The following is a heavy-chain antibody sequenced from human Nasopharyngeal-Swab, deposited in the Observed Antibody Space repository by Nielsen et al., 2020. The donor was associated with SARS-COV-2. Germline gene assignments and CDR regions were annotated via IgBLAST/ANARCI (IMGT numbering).Heavy chain of an antibody. Sequence: SVKVSCKASGFTFTTSAVQWVRQARGQRLEGIGWIVVGSGNTNYAQKFQERVTTTRDMSTSTAYMELSSLRSEDTAVYYCAAGSAYYDSSDNTFDYWGQGTLVTVSS. CDR1: GFTFTTSA. CDR2: IVVGSGNT. J-gene: IGHJ4*02. V-gene: IGHV1-58*01. CDR3: AAGSAYYDSSDNTFDY. D-gene: IGHD3-22*01.